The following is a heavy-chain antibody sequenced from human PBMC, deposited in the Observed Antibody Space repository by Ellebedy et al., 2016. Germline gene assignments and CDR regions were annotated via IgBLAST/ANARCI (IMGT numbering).Heavy chain of an antibody. CDR2: IDPSDSYT. D-gene: IGHD3-3*01. CDR3: ARNVDRTPEVFGVPWFDP. J-gene: IGHJ5*02. Sequence: GESLKISCKGSGYSFTSYWISWVRQMPGKGLEWMGRIDPSDSYTNYSPSFQGHVTISADKSISTAYLQWSSLKASDTAMYYCARNVDRTPEVFGVPWFDPWGQGTLVTVSS. CDR1: GYSFTSYW. V-gene: IGHV5-10-1*01.